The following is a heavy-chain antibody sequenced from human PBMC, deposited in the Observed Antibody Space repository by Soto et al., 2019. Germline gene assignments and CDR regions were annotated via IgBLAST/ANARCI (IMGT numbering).Heavy chain of an antibody. D-gene: IGHD2-15*01. CDR1: RGSISRYS. V-gene: IGHV4-59*01. CDR3: ARDQVVVAASAFYYYYGMDV. CDR2: SYYSGST. J-gene: IGHJ6*02. Sequence: SETLSLTGTPSRGSISRYSWSWIRQPPGQGLEWIGYSYYSGSTNYNPSLKSRVTISVGTSKNQFSLKLSSVTAADTAVYYCARDQVVVAASAFYYYYGMDVWGQGTTVTASS.